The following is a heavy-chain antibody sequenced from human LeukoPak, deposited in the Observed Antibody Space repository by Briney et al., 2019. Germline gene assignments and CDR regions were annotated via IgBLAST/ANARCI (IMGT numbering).Heavy chain of an antibody. V-gene: IGHV3-30*01. CDR3: ARDGGSGSYYRFDY. CDR2: ISYDGSNK. CDR1: GFTFSSYA. Sequence: PGRSLRLSCAASGFTFSSYAMHWVLQAPGKGLEWVAVISYDGSNKYYADSVKGRFTISRDNSKNTLYLQMNSLRAEDTAVYYCARDGGSGSYYRFDYWGQGTLVTVSS. D-gene: IGHD3-10*01. J-gene: IGHJ4*02.